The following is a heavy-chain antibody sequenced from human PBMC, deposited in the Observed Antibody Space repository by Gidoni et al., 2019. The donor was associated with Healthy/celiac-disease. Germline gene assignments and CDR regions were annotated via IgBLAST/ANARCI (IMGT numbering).Heavy chain of an antibody. V-gene: IGHV3-15*07. CDR2: IKSKTDGGTT. CDR3: TTGRKRESDYYYYYGMDV. Sequence: EVQLVESGGGLVTPGGSLRLSCAASGFTFRTARMHWVRQAPGKGLEWVGRIKSKTDGGTTDYAAPVKGRFTISRDDSKNTLYLQMNSLKTEDTAVYYCTTGRKRESDYYYYYGMDVWGQGTTVTVSS. CDR1: GFTFRTAR. J-gene: IGHJ6*02.